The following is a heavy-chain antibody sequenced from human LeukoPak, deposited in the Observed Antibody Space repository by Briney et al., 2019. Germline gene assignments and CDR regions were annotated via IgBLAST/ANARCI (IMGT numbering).Heavy chain of an antibody. J-gene: IGHJ6*02. Sequence: PGGSLRLSCAASRFTFSSYAMSWVRQAPGKGLEWVSAISGSGGSTYYADSVKGRFTISRDNSKNTLYLQMNSLRAEDTAVYYCAKCWPRGVIRPAYYYYGMDVWGQGTTVTVSS. CDR1: RFTFSSYA. CDR2: ISGSGGST. V-gene: IGHV3-23*01. D-gene: IGHD3-10*01. CDR3: AKCWPRGVIRPAYYYYGMDV.